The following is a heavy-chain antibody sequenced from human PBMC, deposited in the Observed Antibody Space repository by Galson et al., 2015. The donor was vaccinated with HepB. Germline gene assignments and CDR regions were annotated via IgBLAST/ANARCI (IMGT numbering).Heavy chain of an antibody. CDR3: ARDPYGAGNC. V-gene: IGHV3-48*02. CDR2: IGPSGSDR. J-gene: IGHJ4*02. CDR1: AFSFSSFG. Sequence: SLRLSCAASAFSFSSFGMNWFRQAPGKGPEWISYIGPSGSDRKYADSVKGRFTISRDNAKNSLCLEMNSLRDEDTAVYYCARDPYGAGNCWGQGTLVTVSS. D-gene: IGHD3-10*01.